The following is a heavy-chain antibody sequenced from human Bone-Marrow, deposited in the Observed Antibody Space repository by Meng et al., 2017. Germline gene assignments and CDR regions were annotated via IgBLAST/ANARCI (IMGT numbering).Heavy chain of an antibody. J-gene: IGHJ3*02. CDR1: GFTFSDYY. V-gene: IGHV3-11*04. Sequence: GGSLRLSCAASGFTFSDYYMSWIRQAPGKGLEWVSYISSSGSTIYYADSVKGRFTISRDNAKNSLYLQMNSLRAEDTAVYYCARGLYYYDSSGYYPPVDAFDIWGQGTMVTVSS. D-gene: IGHD3-22*01. CDR2: ISSSGSTI. CDR3: ARGLYYYDSSGYYPPVDAFDI.